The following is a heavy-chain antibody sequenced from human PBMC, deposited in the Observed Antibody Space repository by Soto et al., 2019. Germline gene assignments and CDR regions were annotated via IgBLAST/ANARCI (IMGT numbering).Heavy chain of an antibody. CDR2: IYHSGST. J-gene: IGHJ6*03. D-gene: IGHD1-1*01. V-gene: IGHV4-4*02. CDR1: SGSISSSNW. Sequence: PSETLSLTCAVSSGSISSSNWWSWVRQPPGKGLEWIGEIYHSGSTNYNPSLKSRVTISVDKSKNQFSLKLSSVTAADTAVYYCARVVRWNGEYSYYYMDVWGKGTTVTVSS. CDR3: ARVVRWNGEYSYYYMDV.